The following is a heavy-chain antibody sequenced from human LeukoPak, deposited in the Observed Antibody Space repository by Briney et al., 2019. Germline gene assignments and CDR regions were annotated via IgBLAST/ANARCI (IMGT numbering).Heavy chain of an antibody. Sequence: SETLSLACTVSGGSISGYYWSWIRQPPGKGLQFIGYIHYTGSTNYNPSLESRVTLSVDTSKNQFSLKLRSVTAADTAVYYCARLSKDTVVLPAAMAHYFDYWGQGTLVTVSS. CDR3: ARLSKDTVVLPAAMAHYFDY. D-gene: IGHD2-2*01. CDR1: GGSISGYY. V-gene: IGHV4-59*08. CDR2: IHYTGST. J-gene: IGHJ4*02.